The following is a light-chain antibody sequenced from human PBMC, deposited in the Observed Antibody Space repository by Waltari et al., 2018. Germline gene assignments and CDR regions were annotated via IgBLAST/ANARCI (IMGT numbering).Light chain of an antibody. CDR3: CSYAGLGIYV. J-gene: IGLJ1*01. CDR2: EVT. V-gene: IGLV2-23*02. CDR1: SRDGGNYNL. Sequence: QPGLTQPASVSGSPGQSSTISCTGTSRDGGNYNLALWYQQYPGKAPNLMVYEVTSRSSGVSVRFSGSKSGNTASLTIYGLQSEDEADYYCCSYAGLGIYVFGTGTKVTVL.